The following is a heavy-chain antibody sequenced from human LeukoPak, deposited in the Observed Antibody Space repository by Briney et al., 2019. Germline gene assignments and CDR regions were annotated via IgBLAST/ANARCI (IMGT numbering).Heavy chain of an antibody. CDR2: ISGNSDNI. D-gene: IGHD3-3*01. V-gene: IGHV3-23*01. J-gene: IGHJ5*02. Sequence: GGSLRLSCAASGFTFGSYAMSWVRQAPGKGLEWVSSISGNSDNIYYADSVKGRFTISRDYSTNTLYLEMNSLRTEDTALYYCVYYTIYGVVRWFDPWGQGTLVTVSS. CDR1: GFTFGSYA. CDR3: VYYTIYGVVRWFDP.